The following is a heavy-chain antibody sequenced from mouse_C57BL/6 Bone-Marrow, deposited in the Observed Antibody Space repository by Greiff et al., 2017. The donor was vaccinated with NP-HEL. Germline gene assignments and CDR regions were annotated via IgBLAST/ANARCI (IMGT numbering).Heavy chain of an antibody. D-gene: IGHD4-1*01. V-gene: IGHV1-47*01. CDR2: LHPYNGDT. J-gene: IGHJ1*03. Sequence: QVQLKQPGAELVKPGASVKMSCKASGYTFTTYSIEWLKQNHGKSLEWIGNLHPYNGDTNYNEKFKGKATLTVEKSSSTVYLELSRLTSDDYAVYYCARRGVGRGYFDVWGTGTTVTVSS. CDR3: ARRGVGRGYFDV. CDR1: GYTFTTYS.